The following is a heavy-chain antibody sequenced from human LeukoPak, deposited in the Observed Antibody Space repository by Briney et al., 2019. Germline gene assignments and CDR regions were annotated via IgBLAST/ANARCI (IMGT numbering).Heavy chain of an antibody. CDR2: INHSGST. V-gene: IGHV4-34*01. Sequence: PSETLSLTCAVYGGSFSGYYWSWIRQPPGKGLEWIGEINHSGSTNYNPSLKSRVTISVDTSKNQFSLKLSSVTAADTAVYYCARHPTRSGWVDYWGQGTLVTVSS. D-gene: IGHD6-19*01. CDR3: ARHPTRSGWVDY. CDR1: GGSFSGYY. J-gene: IGHJ4*02.